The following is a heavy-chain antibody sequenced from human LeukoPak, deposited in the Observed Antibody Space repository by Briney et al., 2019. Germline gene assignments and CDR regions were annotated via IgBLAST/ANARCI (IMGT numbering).Heavy chain of an antibody. CDR2: IDSAGDT. CDR3: ARGGLLGRTPWTFDI. CDR1: GFTFSSYG. D-gene: IGHD4-23*01. V-gene: IGHV3-13*04. Sequence: GRSLRLSCAASGFTFSSYGMHWVRQATGKGLEWVSAIDSAGDTYYPVSVKGRFTISRENAKDSLYLQMNSLTAGDTAVYYCARGGLLGRTPWTFDIWGQGTMVTVSS. J-gene: IGHJ3*02.